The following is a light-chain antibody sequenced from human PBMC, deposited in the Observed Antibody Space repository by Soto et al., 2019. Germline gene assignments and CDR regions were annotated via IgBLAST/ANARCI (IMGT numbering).Light chain of an antibody. V-gene: IGKV1-9*01. CDR1: QDISSY. J-gene: IGKJ1*01. CDR3: QQYNSYPLT. CDR2: AAS. Sequence: DIQLTQSPSFLSASVGDRVTITCRASQDISSYLVWYQQKPGKAPKPLIYAASTLQSGVPSRFSGSGSGTEFTLTISSLQPEDFATYYCQQYNSYPLTFGQGTKVDIK.